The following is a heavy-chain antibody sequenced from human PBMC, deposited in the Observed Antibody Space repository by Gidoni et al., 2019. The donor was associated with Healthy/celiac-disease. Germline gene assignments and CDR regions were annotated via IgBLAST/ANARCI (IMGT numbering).Heavy chain of an antibody. V-gene: IGHV4-34*01. J-gene: IGHJ4*02. CDR1: GGSFSGYY. D-gene: IGHD3-22*01. CDR3: ARERRNYYDSSGYSYFDY. Sequence: QVQLQQWGAGLLKPSETLSLTCAVYGGSFSGYYWSWIRQPPGKGLEWIGEINHSGSTNHNPSLKSRVTISVDTSKNQFSLKLSSVTAADTAVYYCARERRNYYDSSGYSYFDYWGQGTLVTVSS. CDR2: INHSGST.